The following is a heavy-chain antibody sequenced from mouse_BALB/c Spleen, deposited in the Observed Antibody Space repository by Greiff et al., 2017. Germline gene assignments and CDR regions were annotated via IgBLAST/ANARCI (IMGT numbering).Heavy chain of an antibody. V-gene: IGHV1-9*01. Sequence: VMLVESGAELMKPGASVKISCKATGYTFSSYWIEWVKQRPGHGLEWIGEILPGSGSTNYNEKFKGKATFTADTSSNTAYMQLSSLTSEDSAVYYCERRGGVYAMDYWGQGTSVTVSS. CDR2: ILPGSGST. J-gene: IGHJ4*01. CDR3: ERRGGVYAMDY. CDR1: GYTFSSYW.